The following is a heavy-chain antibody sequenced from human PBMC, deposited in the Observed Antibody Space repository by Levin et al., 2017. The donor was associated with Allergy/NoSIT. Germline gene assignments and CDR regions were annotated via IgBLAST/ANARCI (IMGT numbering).Heavy chain of an antibody. CDR3: ARHSRIAARTSLGY. CDR1: GYSFTSYW. V-gene: IGHV5-51*01. Sequence: GGSLRLSCKGSGYSFTSYWIGWVRQMPGKGLEWMGIIYPGDSDTRYSPSFQGQVTISADKSISTAYLQWSSLKASDTAMYYCARHSRIAARTSLGYWGQGTLVTVSS. J-gene: IGHJ4*02. D-gene: IGHD6-6*01. CDR2: IYPGDSDT.